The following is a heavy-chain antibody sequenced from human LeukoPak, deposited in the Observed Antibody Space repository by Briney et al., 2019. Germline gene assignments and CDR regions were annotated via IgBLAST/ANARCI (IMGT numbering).Heavy chain of an antibody. J-gene: IGHJ4*02. D-gene: IGHD5-12*01. Sequence: SETLSLTCAVSVGSISSGGYSWSWIRQPPGRGLEWIGYIYHSGSTYYNPSLKSRVTISVDRSKNQFSLKLSSVTAADTAVYYCARGTLKKVASPFDYWGQGTLVTVSS. CDR2: IYHSGST. CDR1: VGSISSGGYS. V-gene: IGHV4-30-2*01. CDR3: ARGTLKKVASPFDY.